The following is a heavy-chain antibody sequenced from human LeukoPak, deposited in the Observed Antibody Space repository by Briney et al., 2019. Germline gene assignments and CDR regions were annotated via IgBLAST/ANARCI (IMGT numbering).Heavy chain of an antibody. CDR1: GYSISSGYY. D-gene: IGHD1-26*01. Sequence: SETLSLTCAVSGYSISSGYYWGWIRQPPGKGLEWIGSNYHSGSTYYNPSLNSRVTISVATSKNQLSLKLSSVTAADTAVYSCARPKYIVGARWAFDIWGQGTMVTVSS. CDR3: ARPKYIVGARWAFDI. CDR2: NYHSGST. V-gene: IGHV4-38-2*01. J-gene: IGHJ3*02.